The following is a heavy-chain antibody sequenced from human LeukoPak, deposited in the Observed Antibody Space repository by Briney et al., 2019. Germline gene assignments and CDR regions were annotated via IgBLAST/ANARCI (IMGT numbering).Heavy chain of an antibody. J-gene: IGHJ3*02. CDR1: EFTFDIYA. CDR3: ARVQYSSSSKGALDM. Sequence: GRSLRLSCAASEFTFDIYAMHWVRQAPGKGLEWVSCISWNSGTTAYADSVKGRFTISRDHAKNSLYLQINSLRSEDMALYYCARVQYSSSSKGALDMWGQGTMVTVSS. CDR2: ISWNSGTT. V-gene: IGHV3-9*03. D-gene: IGHD6-6*01.